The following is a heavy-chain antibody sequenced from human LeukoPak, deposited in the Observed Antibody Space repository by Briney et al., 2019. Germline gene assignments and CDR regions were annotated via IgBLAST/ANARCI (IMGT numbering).Heavy chain of an antibody. V-gene: IGHV1-18*01. Sequence: ASVKVSCKASGYTFTSYGISWVRQAPGQGLEWMGWISAYNGNTNYAQKLQGRVTMTTDTSTSTAYMELSRLRSDDTAVYYCARGYGSGSYSYYFDYWGQGTLVTVSS. CDR1: GYTFTSYG. CDR3: ARGYGSGSYSYYFDY. D-gene: IGHD3-10*01. J-gene: IGHJ4*02. CDR2: ISAYNGNT.